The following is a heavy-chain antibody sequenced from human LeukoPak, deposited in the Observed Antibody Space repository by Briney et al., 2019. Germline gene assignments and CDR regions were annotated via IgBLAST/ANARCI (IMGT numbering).Heavy chain of an antibody. J-gene: IGHJ4*02. CDR3: ARVVYYDSSGYYISYFDY. CDR2: IYTSGCT. CDR1: GGSISSYY. Sequence: SETLSLTCTVSGGSISSYYWSWIRQPAGKGLEWIGRIYTSGCTNYNPSLKSRVTMSVDTSKNQFSLKLSSVTAADTAVYYCARVVYYDSSGYYISYFDYWGQGTLVTVSS. V-gene: IGHV4-4*07. D-gene: IGHD3-22*01.